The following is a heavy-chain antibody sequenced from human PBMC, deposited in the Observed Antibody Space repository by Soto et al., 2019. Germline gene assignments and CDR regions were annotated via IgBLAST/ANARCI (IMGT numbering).Heavy chain of an antibody. CDR2: IDPSDSYT. CDR3: ARRREPRHHPYGIHV. J-gene: IGHJ6*02. CDR1: GDSFTSYW. D-gene: IGHD1-26*01. V-gene: IGHV5-10-1*01. Sequence: GESLKISCKGSGDSFTSYWISCVRQMPGKGLEWMGMIDPSDSYTNYSPSFQGHVTISADKSISTAYLQWSRLKASDTAMYYCARRREPRHHPYGIHVWGQGTSVTLFS.